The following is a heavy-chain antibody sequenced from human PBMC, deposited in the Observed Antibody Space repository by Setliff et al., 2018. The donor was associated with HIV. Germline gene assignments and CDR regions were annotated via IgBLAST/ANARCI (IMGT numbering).Heavy chain of an antibody. CDR3: ARSLAGLMNYSDY. V-gene: IGHV4-39*01. J-gene: IGHJ4*02. CDR1: GGSISDNKYY. D-gene: IGHD6-19*01. CDR2: IYHTGKT. Sequence: PSETLSLTCSVSGGSISDNKYYWSWIRQPPGKGLEWTGSIYHTGKTYYNSALKNRLTISVDTSKNQFSLELSSVTAADTAVYFCARSLAGLMNYSDYWGQGMLVTVSS.